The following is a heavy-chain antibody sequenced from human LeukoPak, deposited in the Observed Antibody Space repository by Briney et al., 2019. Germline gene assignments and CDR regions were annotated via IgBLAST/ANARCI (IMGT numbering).Heavy chain of an antibody. J-gene: IGHJ4*02. CDR1: GYTFTGYY. CDR2: INPNSGGT. V-gene: IGHV1-2*02. D-gene: IGHD3-22*01. CDR3: TRANRVYDYDTTPLPDY. Sequence: ASVKVSCKASGYTFTGYYIHWVRQAPGQGPEWMGWINPNSGGTRYALKFQGRITMTRDTSISTVYMELSRLRSDDTAVYYCTRANRVYDYDTTPLPDYWGQGTLVTVSS.